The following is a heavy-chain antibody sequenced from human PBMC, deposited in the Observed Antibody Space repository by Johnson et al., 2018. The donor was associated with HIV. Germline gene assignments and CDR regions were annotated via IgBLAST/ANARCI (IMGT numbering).Heavy chain of an antibody. D-gene: IGHD1-1*01. J-gene: IGHJ3*02. CDR3: TTGLSWNDAFHI. CDR2: VKSISDGGTA. Sequence: VQLVESGGGVVRPGGSLRLSCAASGFTFDDYGMSWVRQAPGKGLEWVGRVKSISDGGTADYAAPVRGRFTISRDTSENTLYLQMNSLKTEDTALYYCTTGLSWNDAFHIWAQGTMVTVSS. CDR1: GFTFDDYG. V-gene: IGHV3-15*01.